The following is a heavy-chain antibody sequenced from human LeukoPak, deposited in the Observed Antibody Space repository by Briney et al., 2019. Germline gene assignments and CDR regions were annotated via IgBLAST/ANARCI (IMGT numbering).Heavy chain of an antibody. Sequence: PGGSLRLSCEASGFTFSHHWMSWVRQAPGEGLEWVANINQDGSGGYYVDSVKGRFKISRDNAKNSLYLQMSSLRAEDTAVYFCARDADYYADHWRQGTLVTVSS. CDR1: GFTFSHHW. V-gene: IGHV3-7*04. CDR2: INQDGSGG. J-gene: IGHJ1*01. CDR3: ARDADYYADH. D-gene: IGHD3-10*01.